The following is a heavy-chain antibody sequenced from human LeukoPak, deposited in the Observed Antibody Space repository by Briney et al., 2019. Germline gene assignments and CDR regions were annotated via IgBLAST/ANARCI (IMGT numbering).Heavy chain of an antibody. D-gene: IGHD3-3*01. CDR2: ISAYNGNT. V-gene: IGHV1-18*01. J-gene: IGHJ6*03. Sequence: ASVKVSCKASGYTFTSYGISWVRQAPGQGLEWMGWISAYNGNTNYAQKLQGRVTMTTDTSTSTAYMELRSLRSDDTAVYYCARTSFWSGLAINYYYYMDVWGKGTTVTVSS. CDR1: GYTFTSYG. CDR3: ARTSFWSGLAINYYYYMDV.